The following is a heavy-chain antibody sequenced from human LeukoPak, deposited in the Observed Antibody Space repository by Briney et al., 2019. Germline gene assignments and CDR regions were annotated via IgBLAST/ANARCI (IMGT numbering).Heavy chain of an antibody. J-gene: IGHJ6*02. CDR1: VFTSRSYW. V-gene: IGHV3-7*03. D-gene: IGHD3-16*01. Sequence: PGGSPRLSCAASVFTSRSYWMNWARDAPGKRLEWVASINHNGNVNYYVDSVKGRFTISRDNAKDSLYLQMSNWRAEDTAVYICARGVGLDVWGQGATVTVSS. CDR3: ARGVGLDV. CDR2: INHNGNVN.